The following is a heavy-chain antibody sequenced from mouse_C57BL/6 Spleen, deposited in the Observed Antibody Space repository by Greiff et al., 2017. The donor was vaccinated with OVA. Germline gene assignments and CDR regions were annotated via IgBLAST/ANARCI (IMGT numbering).Heavy chain of an antibody. Sequence: VKLMESGPELVKPGASVKISCKASGYAFSSSWMNWVKQRPGKGLEWIGRIYPGDGDTNYNGKFKGKATLTADKSSSTAYMQLRSLTSEDSAVYFCARSDYDYHESYWGQGTLVTVSA. CDR2: IYPGDGDT. CDR1: GYAFSSSW. CDR3: ARSDYDYHESY. J-gene: IGHJ3*01. D-gene: IGHD2-4*01. V-gene: IGHV1-82*01.